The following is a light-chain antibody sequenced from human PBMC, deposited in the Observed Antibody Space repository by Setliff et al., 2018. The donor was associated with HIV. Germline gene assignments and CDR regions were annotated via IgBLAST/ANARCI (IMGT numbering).Light chain of an antibody. Sequence: QSVLTQPASVSGSPGQSITISCTRTNSDVGAYNYVFWYQQHPGKAPKLMIYEVSNRPSGVSNRFSGSKSGNTASLTISGLQAEDEADYYCSSYTTSTTLVFGGGTKVTVL. CDR1: NSDVGAYNY. CDR3: SSYTTSTTLV. J-gene: IGLJ3*02. V-gene: IGLV2-14*01. CDR2: EVS.